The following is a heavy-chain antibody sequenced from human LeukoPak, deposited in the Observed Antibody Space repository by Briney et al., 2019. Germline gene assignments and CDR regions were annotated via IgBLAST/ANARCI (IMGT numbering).Heavy chain of an antibody. Sequence: GASVKVSCKASGYTFNSYGISWVRQAPGQGLEWMGWISAYNGNTNYAQKLQGRVTMTTDTSTSTAYMELRSLRSDDTAVYYCAREKWSSGWHPFDPWGQGTLVTVSS. D-gene: IGHD6-19*01. CDR1: GYTFNSYG. CDR3: AREKWSSGWHPFDP. J-gene: IGHJ5*02. CDR2: ISAYNGNT. V-gene: IGHV1-18*01.